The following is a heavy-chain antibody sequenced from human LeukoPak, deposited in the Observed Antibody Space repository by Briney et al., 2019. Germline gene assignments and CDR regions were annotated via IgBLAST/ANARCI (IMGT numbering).Heavy chain of an antibody. D-gene: IGHD4-17*01. CDR2: INHSGST. J-gene: IGHJ5*02. V-gene: IGHV4-34*01. CDR1: GGSFSGYY. Sequence: SETLSLTCAVYGGSFSGYYWSWLRQPPGKGLEWFGEINHSGSTNYNPSLKSRVTISVDTSKNQFSLKLSSVTAADTAVYYCARQRANEYDYATCNWFDPWGQGTLVTVSS. CDR3: ARQRANEYDYATCNWFDP.